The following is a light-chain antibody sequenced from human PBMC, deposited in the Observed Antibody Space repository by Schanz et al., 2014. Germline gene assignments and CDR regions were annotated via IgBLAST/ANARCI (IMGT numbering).Light chain of an antibody. CDR1: SSDVGGYNF. CDR2: KVT. V-gene: IGLV2-8*01. Sequence: QSALTQPPSASGSPGQSVTISCTGTSSDVGGYNFVSWYQQIPGKAPKLMIYKVTQRPSGVPDRFSGSKSGNTASLTVSGLQADDEADYYCCSYAGSYTLVFGGGTKLTVL. J-gene: IGLJ2*01. CDR3: CSYAGSYTLV.